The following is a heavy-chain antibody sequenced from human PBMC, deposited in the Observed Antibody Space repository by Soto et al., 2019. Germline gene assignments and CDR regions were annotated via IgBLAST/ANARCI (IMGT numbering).Heavy chain of an antibody. CDR3: ARDRVIAAAEYFDY. J-gene: IGHJ4*02. V-gene: IGHV1-3*01. CDR2: INAGNGNT. Sequence: ASVKVSCKASGYTFTSYAMHWVRQAPGQRLEWMGWINAGNGNTKYSQKFQGRVTITRDTSASTAYMELSSLRSEDTAVYYCARDRVIAAAEYFDYWGQGTLVTVSS. CDR1: GYTFTSYA. D-gene: IGHD6-13*01.